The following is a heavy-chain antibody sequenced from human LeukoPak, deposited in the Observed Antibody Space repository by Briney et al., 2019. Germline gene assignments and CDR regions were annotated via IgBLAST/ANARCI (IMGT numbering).Heavy chain of an antibody. Sequence: NTGGPLRLSCAASGYTFNLYSMNGPHEATGTGLECVSSMSGSSGLIYYADSVKGRFTVSRDNAKNSLYLQMNSLGAEDTAVYYCARDLGDIVAALDYWGQGTLVTVSS. V-gene: IGHV3-21*01. CDR3: ARDLGDIVAALDY. CDR2: MSGSSGLI. D-gene: IGHD2-15*01. CDR1: GYTFNLYS. J-gene: IGHJ4*02.